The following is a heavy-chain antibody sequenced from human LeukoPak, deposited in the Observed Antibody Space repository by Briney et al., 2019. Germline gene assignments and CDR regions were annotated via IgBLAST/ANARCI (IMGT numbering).Heavy chain of an antibody. V-gene: IGHV4-59*01. CDR1: GCSISSYY. J-gene: IGHJ4*02. CDR3: ASSIAADY. D-gene: IGHD6-25*01. Sequence: SETLSLTCTVSGCSISSYYWSWIRQPPGRGREWIGYIYYSGSTNYNTSLQSRVTISVATSKNQFSLKLSSVTAADTAVSYCASSIAADYWGQGTLVTVSS. CDR2: IYYSGST.